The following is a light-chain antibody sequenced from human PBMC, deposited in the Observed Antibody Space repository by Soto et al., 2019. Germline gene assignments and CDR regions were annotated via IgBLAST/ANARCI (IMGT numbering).Light chain of an antibody. CDR2: SNN. Sequence: QSALTQPPSASGTPGQRVTISCSGSSSNIGSNTVNWYQQLPGTAPKLLIYSNNRRPSGVPDRFSGSKSGTSASLAISGLQSEDEADYYCAAWDDSLNGPVFGGGTKLTVI. CDR3: AAWDDSLNGPV. CDR1: SSNIGSNT. V-gene: IGLV1-44*01. J-gene: IGLJ2*01.